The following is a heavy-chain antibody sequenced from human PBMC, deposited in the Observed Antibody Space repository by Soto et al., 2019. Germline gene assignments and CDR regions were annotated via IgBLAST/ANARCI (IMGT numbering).Heavy chain of an antibody. Sequence: FLRTSLKTFGGQIGGYGLNWGPQGPGKGLEWVGFMRSKVYGGATEFAASVEGRFRMSRDDFRGIAYLEMNSLKTEDTGVYYCSRVLGDGYKYGPSDYWGQGTMVTVYS. J-gene: IGHJ4*02. D-gene: IGHD5-12*01. CDR2: MRSKVYGGAT. V-gene: IGHV3-49*04. CDR3: SRVLGDGYKYGPSDY. CDR1: GGQIGGYG.